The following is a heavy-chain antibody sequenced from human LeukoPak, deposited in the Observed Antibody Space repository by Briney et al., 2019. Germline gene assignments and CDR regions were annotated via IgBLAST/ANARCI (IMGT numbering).Heavy chain of an antibody. Sequence: ASVKVSCKASGYTFTGYYMHWVRQAPGQGLEWMGWINPNSGGTNYAQKFQGWVTMTRDTSISTAYMELSRLRSDDTAVYYCARDATGTRPITFDMDVWGQGITVTVSS. CDR3: ARDATGTRPITFDMDV. V-gene: IGHV1-2*04. CDR2: INPNSGGT. CDR1: GYTFTGYY. D-gene: IGHD1/OR15-1a*01. J-gene: IGHJ6*02.